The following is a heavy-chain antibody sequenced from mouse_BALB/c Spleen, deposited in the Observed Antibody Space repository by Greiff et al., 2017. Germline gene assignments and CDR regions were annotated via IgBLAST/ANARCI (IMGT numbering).Heavy chain of an antibody. V-gene: IGHV10-3*03. D-gene: IGHD2-4*01. CDR3: VRGGYYDYGYAMDY. J-gene: IGHJ4*01. CDR1: GFTFNTYA. CDR2: IRSKSNNYAT. Sequence: EVMLVESGGGLVQPKGSLKLSCAASGFTFNTYAMHWVCQAPGKGLEWVARIRSKSNNYATYYADSVKDRFTISRDDSQSMLYLQMNNLKTEDTAMYYCVRGGYYDYGYAMDYWGQGTSVTVSS.